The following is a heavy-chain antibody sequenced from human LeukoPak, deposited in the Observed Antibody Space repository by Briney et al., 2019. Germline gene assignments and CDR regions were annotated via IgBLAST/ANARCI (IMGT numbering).Heavy chain of an antibody. J-gene: IGHJ4*02. CDR1: GFTFDNYA. CDR2: ISGGGGDA. CDR3: AKTSKLSRGTPDY. V-gene: IGHV3-23*01. Sequence: GGSLRLSCAASGFTFDNYAMTWVRQAPGKGLEWVSVISGGGGDANYADSVKGRFTISRDNSKNTLYLQMNSLRAEDTAVYYCAKTSKLSRGTPDYWGQGTLVIVSS. D-gene: IGHD3-10*01.